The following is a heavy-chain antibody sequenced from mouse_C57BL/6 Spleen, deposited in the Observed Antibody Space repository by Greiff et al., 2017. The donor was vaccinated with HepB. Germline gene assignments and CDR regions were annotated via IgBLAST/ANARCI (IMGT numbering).Heavy chain of an antibody. J-gene: IGHJ2*01. V-gene: IGHV1-64*01. D-gene: IGHD4-1*01. CDR2: IHPNSGST. CDR3: ARGNWDYYFDY. CDR1: GYTFASYW. Sequence: VQLQQPGAELVKPGASVKLSCKASGYTFASYWMHWVKQRPGQGLEWIGMIHPNSGSTNYNEKFKSKATLTVDKSSSTAYMQLSSLTSEDSAVYYCARGNWDYYFDYWGQGTTLTVSS.